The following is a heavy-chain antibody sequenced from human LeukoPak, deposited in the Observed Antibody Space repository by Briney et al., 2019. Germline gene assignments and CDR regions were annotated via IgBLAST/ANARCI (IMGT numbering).Heavy chain of an antibody. CDR3: ARVRYNWNYDLDY. CDR1: GYTFTVYY. Sequence: ASVKVSCKASGYTFTVYYMHWVRQAPGQGLEWMGWINPNSGGTNYAQKFQGRVTMTRDTSISTAYMELSRLRSDDTAVYYCARVRYNWNYDLDYWGQGTLVTVSS. CDR2: INPNSGGT. V-gene: IGHV1-2*02. J-gene: IGHJ4*02. D-gene: IGHD1-7*01.